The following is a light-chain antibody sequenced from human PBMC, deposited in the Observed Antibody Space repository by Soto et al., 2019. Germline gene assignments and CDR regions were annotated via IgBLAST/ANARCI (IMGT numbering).Light chain of an antibody. J-gene: IGLJ1*01. Sequence: QSVLTQPASVSGSPGQSITISCTGTNSDVGGYNYVYWYQQHPGKAPKLMIYEVSNRPSGVSNRFSGSKSGNTASLTISGLQAEDEADYYCSSYTSSSTPCVFGTGTKVTV. CDR2: EVS. V-gene: IGLV2-14*01. CDR3: SSYTSSSTPCV. CDR1: NSDVGGYNY.